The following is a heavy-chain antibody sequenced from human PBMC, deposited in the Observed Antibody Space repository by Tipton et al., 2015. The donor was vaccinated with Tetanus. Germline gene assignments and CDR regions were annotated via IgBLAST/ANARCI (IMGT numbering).Heavy chain of an antibody. CDR2: IFPMFGKT. CDR1: GGTFSSYA. V-gene: IGHV1-69*06. D-gene: IGHD5-12*01. J-gene: IGHJ4*02. CDR3: ARGHSGYDSRAPHSDY. Sequence: QVQLVQSGAEVKKPGSSVKISCKVSGGTFSSYAISWVRQAPGQGLEWMGRIFPMFGKTNYAQKFQGRVTITADKSTYTAYMELSSLTSEDTAVYYCARGHSGYDSRAPHSDYWGQGTPVTVSS.